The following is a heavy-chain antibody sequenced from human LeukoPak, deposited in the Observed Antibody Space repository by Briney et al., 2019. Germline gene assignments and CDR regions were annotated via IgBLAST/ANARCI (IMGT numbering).Heavy chain of an antibody. CDR2: IDWDDDK. V-gene: IGHV2-70*04. CDR1: GFSLSTSGMR. J-gene: IGHJ4*02. Sequence: SGPTLVNPTQTLTLTCTFSGFSLSTSGMRVSWIRQPPGKALEWLARIDWDDDKFYSTSLKTRLTISKDTSKNQVVLTMTNMDPVDTATYYCARGTRGSYLDYWGQRTLVTVSS. CDR3: ARGTRGSYLDY. D-gene: IGHD1-26*01.